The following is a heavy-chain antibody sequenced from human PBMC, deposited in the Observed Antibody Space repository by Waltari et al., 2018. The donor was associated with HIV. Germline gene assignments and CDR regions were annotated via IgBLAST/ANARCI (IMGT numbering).Heavy chain of an antibody. Sequence: QVHLVESGGGLVRPGGSLRLSCAASGFIFSDYYMSWIRQAPGKGLEWVSAINTGGSTTYDEDSVKGRFTISRDNANNSLLLQMDNLRGDDAAVYYCARSRHGGYNYPTYFDYWGQGSLVTVSS. CDR2: INTGGSTT. CDR3: ARSRHGGYNYPTYFDY. CDR1: GFIFSDYY. J-gene: IGHJ4*02. D-gene: IGHD5-12*01. V-gene: IGHV3-11*01.